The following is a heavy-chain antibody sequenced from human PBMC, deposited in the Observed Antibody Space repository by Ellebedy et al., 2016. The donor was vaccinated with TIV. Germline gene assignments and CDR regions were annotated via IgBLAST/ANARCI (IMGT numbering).Heavy chain of an antibody. CDR1: GYTFSSYG. J-gene: IGHJ6*02. Sequence: AASVKVSCKASGYTFSSYGITWVRQAPGQGLEWMGWISAYNGNTSYAQKLRGRVTMTTDTSTRPAYIELRSLGSDDTAVYYCARCRWTAMVDYYYGMDVWGQGTTVTVSS. CDR3: ARCRWTAMVDYYYGMDV. D-gene: IGHD5-18*01. V-gene: IGHV1-18*01. CDR2: ISAYNGNT.